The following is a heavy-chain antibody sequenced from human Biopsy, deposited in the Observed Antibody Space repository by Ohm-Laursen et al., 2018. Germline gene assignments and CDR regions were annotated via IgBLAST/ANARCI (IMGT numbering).Heavy chain of an antibody. CDR1: GFTFSNHW. J-gene: IGHJ4*02. CDR3: ARTDGGNFGFFDF. CDR2: IRQEGSAK. Sequence: SLRLSCAASGFTFSNHWMSWVRQAPGKGLEWVAIIRQEGSAKKYVDSVQGRFTISRDNADNSLYLHMNSLRGEDTAVYYCARTDGGNFGFFDFWGQGTLVTVSS. V-gene: IGHV3-7*01. D-gene: IGHD4-23*01.